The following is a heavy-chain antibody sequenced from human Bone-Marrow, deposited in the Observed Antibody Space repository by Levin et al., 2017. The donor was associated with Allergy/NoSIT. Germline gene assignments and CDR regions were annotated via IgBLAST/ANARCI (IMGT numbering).Heavy chain of an antibody. Sequence: GGSLRLSCAASGFTFSSYPMNWVRQAPGKGLEWVSSISSSGSYIFYADSVKGRFTISRDNAKNSLYLQMNSLRAEDTAVYFCAREDFTIAPSPPLDYWGQGTLVTVSS. CDR1: GFTFSSYP. J-gene: IGHJ4*02. D-gene: IGHD3-3*01. CDR2: ISSSGSYI. V-gene: IGHV3-21*01. CDR3: AREDFTIAPSPPLDY.